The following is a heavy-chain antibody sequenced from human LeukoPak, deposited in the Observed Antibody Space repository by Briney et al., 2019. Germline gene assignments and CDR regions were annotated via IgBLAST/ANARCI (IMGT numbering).Heavy chain of an antibody. CDR1: GGSISSFY. J-gene: IGHJ4*02. V-gene: IGHV4-59*01. CDR2: ISHSGTT. Sequence: SETLSLTCTVSGGSISSFYWSWIRQPPEKGLEWIGYISHSGTTNYNPSLKSRVTISVDTSMNQFSLKLSSVTAAGTAVYYCARSNSESYYRGYYFDYWGQGTLVTVSS. D-gene: IGHD1-26*01. CDR3: ARSNSESYYRGYYFDY.